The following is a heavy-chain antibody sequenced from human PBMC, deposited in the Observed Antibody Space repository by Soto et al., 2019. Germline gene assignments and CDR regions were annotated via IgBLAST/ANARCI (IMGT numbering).Heavy chain of an antibody. J-gene: IGHJ4*02. CDR2: ISGGGGGT. CDR1: GFTFDNYA. CDR3: AKDVHYDSSGGLDS. D-gene: IGHD3-22*01. Sequence: EVRFLESGGGLEQPGGSLRLSCVISGFTFDNYAMSWVRQAPGKGLEWVSAISGGGGGTYYADSVRGRFIISRDNSKNTVYLQVNGLRTEDTAVYYCAKDVHYDSSGGLDSWGQGTLVTVSS. V-gene: IGHV3-23*01.